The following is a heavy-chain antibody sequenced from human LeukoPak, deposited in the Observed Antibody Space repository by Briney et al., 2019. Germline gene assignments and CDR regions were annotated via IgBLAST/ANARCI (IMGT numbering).Heavy chain of an antibody. CDR3: VAGTYSYYSDY. D-gene: IGHD3-10*01. Sequence: GESLKISCKGSGYSFTSYWIGWVRQMPGEGLEWMGIIYPGDSDITYSPSLQGQVTISADKAISTAYLQWSSLKASDTAMYYWVAGTYSYYSDYWGQGTLVTVSS. V-gene: IGHV5-51*01. CDR1: GYSFTSYW. J-gene: IGHJ4*02. CDR2: IYPGDSDI.